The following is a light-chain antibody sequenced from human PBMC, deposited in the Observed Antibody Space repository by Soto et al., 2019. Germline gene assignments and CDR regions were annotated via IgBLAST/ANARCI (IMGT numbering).Light chain of an antibody. J-gene: IGKJ1*01. CDR3: QQYNSYSWT. V-gene: IGKV1-16*01. CDR1: QSISNY. CDR2: AAS. Sequence: DIQMTQSPSSLSASVGDRVTITCRASQSISNYLNWYQQKPGKAPKALIYAASILQSGVPSRFSGSGSGTEFTLTISSLQPDDFATYYCQQYNSYSWTFGQGTKVDIK.